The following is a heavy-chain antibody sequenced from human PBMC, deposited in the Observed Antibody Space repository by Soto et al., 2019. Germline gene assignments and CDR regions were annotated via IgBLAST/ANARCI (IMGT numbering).Heavy chain of an antibody. CDR2: IYYSGST. V-gene: IGHV4-59*01. CDR3: ARGRHSWSGFHYYYYMDV. CDR1: GGSISSYY. D-gene: IGHD3-3*02. Sequence: SETLSLTCTVSGGSISSYYWSWIRQPPGKGLEWIGYIYYSGSTNYNPSLKSRVTISVDTSKNQFSLKLSSVTAADTAVYYCARGRHSWSGFHYYYYMDVWGKGTTVTVSS. J-gene: IGHJ6*03.